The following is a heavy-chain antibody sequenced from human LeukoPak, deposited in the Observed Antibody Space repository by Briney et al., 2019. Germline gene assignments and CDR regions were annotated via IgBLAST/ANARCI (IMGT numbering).Heavy chain of an antibody. CDR2: ISAYNGNT. CDR3: ARFRSSSWPPHRYFDY. J-gene: IGHJ4*02. D-gene: IGHD6-13*01. V-gene: IGHV1-18*01. Sequence: ASVKVSCKASGYTFTSYGISWVRQAPGQGLEWMGWISAYNGNTNYAQKLQGRVTMTTDTSTSTAYMELRSLRSEDTAVYYCARFRSSSWPPHRYFDYWGQGTLVTVSS. CDR1: GYTFTSYG.